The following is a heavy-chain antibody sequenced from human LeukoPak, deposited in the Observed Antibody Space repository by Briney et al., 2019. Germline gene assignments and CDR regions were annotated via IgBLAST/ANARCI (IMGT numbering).Heavy chain of an antibody. CDR3: AREHYYGSGAQDY. Sequence: GGSLRLSCAASGFTFSSYWMHWVRQAPGKGLVWVSRINSDGSSTSYADSVKGRFTISRDNAKNTLYLQMNSLRAEDTAVYYCAREHYYGSGAQDYWGQGTLVTVSS. CDR1: GFTFSSYW. V-gene: IGHV3-74*01. CDR2: INSDGSST. J-gene: IGHJ4*02. D-gene: IGHD3-10*01.